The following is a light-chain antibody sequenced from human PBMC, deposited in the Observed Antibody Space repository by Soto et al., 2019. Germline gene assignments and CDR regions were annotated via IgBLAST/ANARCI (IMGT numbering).Light chain of an antibody. CDR2: GAS. J-gene: IGKJ2*01. CDR1: QTISSGY. V-gene: IGKV3-20*01. Sequence: EIVLTQSPGTLSLSPGERATLSCRASQTISSGYLAWFQQKPGQPPRLLIYGASSRATGIPDRISGSGSGTDFTLTISRLEPEDFAGYYCQQYGSSPNTFGQGTKLEIK. CDR3: QQYGSSPNT.